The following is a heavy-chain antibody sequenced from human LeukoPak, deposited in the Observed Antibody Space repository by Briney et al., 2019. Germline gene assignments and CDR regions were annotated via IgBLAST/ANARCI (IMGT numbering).Heavy chain of an antibody. CDR3: AKAPYYYDSSGYFDY. D-gene: IGHD3-22*01. Sequence: PGGSLRLSCAASGFTFDDYAMHWVRQAPGKGLEWVSCISWNSGSIGYADSVKGRFTISRDNAKNSLYLQMNSLRAEDTALYYCAKAPYYYDSSGYFDYWGQGTLVTVPS. V-gene: IGHV3-9*01. CDR1: GFTFDDYA. J-gene: IGHJ4*02. CDR2: ISWNSGSI.